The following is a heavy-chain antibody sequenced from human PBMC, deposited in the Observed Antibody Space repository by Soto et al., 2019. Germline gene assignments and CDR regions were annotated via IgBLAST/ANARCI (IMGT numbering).Heavy chain of an antibody. V-gene: IGHV1-24*01. Sequence: ASVKVSCKVSGYTLTELSMHCVRQAPGKGLEWMGGFDPEDGETIYAQKFQGRVTMTEDTSTDTAYMELSSLRSEDTAVYYCATDPYYDSSGYHNHFDYWGQGTLVTVSS. J-gene: IGHJ4*02. CDR1: GYTLTELS. CDR3: ATDPYYDSSGYHNHFDY. CDR2: FDPEDGET. D-gene: IGHD3-22*01.